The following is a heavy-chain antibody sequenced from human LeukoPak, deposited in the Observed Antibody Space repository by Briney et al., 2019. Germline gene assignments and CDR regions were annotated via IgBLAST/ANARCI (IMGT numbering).Heavy chain of an antibody. Sequence: KAGGSLRLSCAASGFTFSDYYMSWIRQAPGKGLEWVSYISSSGSTIYYADSVKGRFTISRDNAKNSLYLQMNSLRAEDTAVYYCARVRDYGDYDAFDIWGQGTMVTVSS. D-gene: IGHD4-17*01. J-gene: IGHJ3*02. CDR1: GFTFSDYY. CDR3: ARVRDYGDYDAFDI. V-gene: IGHV3-11*04. CDR2: ISSSGSTI.